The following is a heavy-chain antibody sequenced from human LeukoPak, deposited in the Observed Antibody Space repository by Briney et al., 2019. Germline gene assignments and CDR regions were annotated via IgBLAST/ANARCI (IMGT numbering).Heavy chain of an antibody. Sequence: GGSLRLSCAASGFTFSSYSMNWVRQAPGKGLEWVSYISSSSSTIYYADSVKGRFTISRDNAKNSLYLQMNSPRAEDTAVYYCAREYYYYYMDVWGKGTTVTVSS. J-gene: IGHJ6*03. CDR2: ISSSSSTI. CDR3: AREYYYYYMDV. CDR1: GFTFSSYS. V-gene: IGHV3-48*01.